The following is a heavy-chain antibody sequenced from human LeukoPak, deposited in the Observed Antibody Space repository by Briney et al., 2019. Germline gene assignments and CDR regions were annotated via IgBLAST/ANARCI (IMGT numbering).Heavy chain of an antibody. D-gene: IGHD4-17*01. CDR1: GYRFNAYW. CDR3: ARGATVTYELDY. Sequence: GESLKISCKGSGYRFNAYWIAWVRQMPGKGLEWMGIIYPDDSDTRYSPSFQGQVTISADKSVRTAYLQWSSLKASDTAMYYCARGATVTYELDYWGQGTLVTVSS. V-gene: IGHV5-51*01. CDR2: IYPDDSDT. J-gene: IGHJ4*02.